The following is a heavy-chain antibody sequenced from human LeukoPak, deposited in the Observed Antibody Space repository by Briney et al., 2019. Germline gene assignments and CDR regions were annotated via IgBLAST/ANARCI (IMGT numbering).Heavy chain of an antibody. V-gene: IGHV3-7*03. Sequence: GGSQRLSCAASGFDFSNYRMYWVRQAPGKGLEWVANIKQDGSEKYYVDSVRGRFTISRDNAKNSLSLQMNSLRAEDTAVYYCASNYGGWGQGTLVTVSS. CDR3: ASNYGG. CDR1: GFDFSNYR. CDR2: IKQDGSEK. J-gene: IGHJ4*02. D-gene: IGHD4-11*01.